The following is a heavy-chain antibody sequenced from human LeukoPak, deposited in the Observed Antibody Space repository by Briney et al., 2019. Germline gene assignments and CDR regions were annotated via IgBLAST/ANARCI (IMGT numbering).Heavy chain of an antibody. CDR1: GFTFSSYS. CDR2: VSSSSSYI. J-gene: IGHJ4*02. Sequence: GGSLRLSCAASGFTFSSYSMNWVRQAPGKGLEWVSSVSSSSSYIYYADSVKGRFTISRDNAKNSLYLQMNSLRAEDTAVYYCARAGRNYAEDYWGQGTLVTVSS. D-gene: IGHD1-7*01. V-gene: IGHV3-21*01. CDR3: ARAGRNYAEDY.